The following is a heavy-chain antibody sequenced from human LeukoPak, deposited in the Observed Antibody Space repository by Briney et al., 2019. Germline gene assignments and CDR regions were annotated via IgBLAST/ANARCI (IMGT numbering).Heavy chain of an antibody. V-gene: IGHV1-18*01. CDR2: ISAYNGNT. CDR3: ARDSWLLASDAFDI. CDR1: GYTFTSYG. J-gene: IGHJ3*02. Sequence: ASVKVSRKASGYTFTSYGISWVRQAPGQGLEWMGWISAYNGNTNYAQKLQGRVTMTTDTSTSTAYMELRSLRSDDTAVYYCARDSWLLASDAFDIWGQGTMVTVSS. D-gene: IGHD3-22*01.